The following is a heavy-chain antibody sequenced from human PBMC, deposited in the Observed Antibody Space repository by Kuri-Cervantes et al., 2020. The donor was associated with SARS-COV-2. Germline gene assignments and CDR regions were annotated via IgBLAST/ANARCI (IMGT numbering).Heavy chain of an antibody. V-gene: IGHV3-30-3*01. CDR2: ISYDGSNK. CDR1: GFTFSSYA. CDR3: ARGLGEYSSSSIDY. D-gene: IGHD6-6*01. Sequence: GGSLRLSCAASGFTFSSYAMHWVRQAPGKGLEWVAVISYDGSNKYYADSVKGRFTISRDNSKNTLYLQMDRLRAEDTAVYYCARGLGEYSSSSIDYWGQGTLVTVSS. J-gene: IGHJ4*02.